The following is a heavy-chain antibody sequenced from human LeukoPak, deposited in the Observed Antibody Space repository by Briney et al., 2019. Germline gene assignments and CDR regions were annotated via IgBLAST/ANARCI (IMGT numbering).Heavy chain of an antibody. V-gene: IGHV3-74*01. D-gene: IGHD4-17*01. Sequence: PGGSLRLSCAVSGFTFSTYSMNWVRQAPGKGLEWVSRINSDGSSTSYADSVKGRFTISRDNAKNTLYLQMNSLRAEDTAVYYCARIGYDGDYGFADYWGQGTLVTVSS. CDR3: ARIGYDGDYGFADY. J-gene: IGHJ4*02. CDR2: INSDGSST. CDR1: GFTFSTYS.